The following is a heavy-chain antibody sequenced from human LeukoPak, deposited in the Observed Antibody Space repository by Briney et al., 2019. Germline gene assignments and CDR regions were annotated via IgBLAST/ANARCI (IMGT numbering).Heavy chain of an antibody. CDR2: IYYSGST. D-gene: IGHD4-23*01. CDR3: ARGPAYAGNGGDY. CDR1: GSSISSSNYY. J-gene: IGHJ4*02. Sequence: PSETLSLTCTVSGSSISSSNYYWGWIRQPPGKGLEWIGSIYYSGSTYYNPSLKSRVTISVDTSKNQFSLKLSSVTAADTAVYYCARGPAYAGNGGDYWGQGTLVTVSS. V-gene: IGHV4-39*07.